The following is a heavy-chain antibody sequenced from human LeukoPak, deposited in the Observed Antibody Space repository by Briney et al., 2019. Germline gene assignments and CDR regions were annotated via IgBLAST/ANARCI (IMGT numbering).Heavy chain of an antibody. V-gene: IGHV3-11*01. CDR1: GRRFSDFY. CDR2: ISSNGNII. J-gene: IGHJ4*02. D-gene: IGHD1-14*01. Sequence: GGSLRLSCAASGRRFSDFYMSWMRQAPGKGLEWISFISSNGNIIHYADSAKGRFTISRDNAKNSLYLHMASLRVEDTATYYCASGGRAYNFWGPGTAVTVSS. CDR3: ASGGRAYNF.